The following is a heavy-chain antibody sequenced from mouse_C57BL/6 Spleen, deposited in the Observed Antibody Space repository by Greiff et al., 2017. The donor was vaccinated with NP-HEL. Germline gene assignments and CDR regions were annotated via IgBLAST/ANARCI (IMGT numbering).Heavy chain of an antibody. D-gene: IGHD1-1*01. CDR2: IYPSDSET. J-gene: IGHJ1*03. CDR3: ARGNYGSSSYFDV. V-gene: IGHV1-61*01. CDR1: GYTFTSYW. Sequence: VQLQQPGAELVRPGSSVKLSCKASGYTFTSYWMDWVKQRPGQGLEWIGNIYPSDSETHYNQKFKDKATLTVDKSSSTAYMQLSSLTSEDSAVYYCARGNYGSSSYFDVWGTGTTVTVSS.